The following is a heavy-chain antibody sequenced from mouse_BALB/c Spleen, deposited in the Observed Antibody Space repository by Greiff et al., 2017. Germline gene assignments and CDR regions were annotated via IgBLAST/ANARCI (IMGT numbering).Heavy chain of an antibody. CDR2: ISSGGGST. Sequence: EVMLVESGGGLVKPGGSLKLSCAASGFAFSSYDMSWVRQTPEKRLEWVAYISSGGGSTYYPDTVKGRFTISRDNAKNTLYLQMSSLKSEDTAMYYCARCDGYYVYYFDYWGQGTTLTVSS. D-gene: IGHD2-3*01. CDR1: GFAFSSYD. CDR3: ARCDGYYVYYFDY. V-gene: IGHV5-12-1*01. J-gene: IGHJ2*01.